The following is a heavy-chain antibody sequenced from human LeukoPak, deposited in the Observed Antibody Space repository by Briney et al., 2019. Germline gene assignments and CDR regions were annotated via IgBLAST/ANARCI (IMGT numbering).Heavy chain of an antibody. D-gene: IGHD3-10*01. V-gene: IGHV4-34*01. CDR3: ARGKYYGSGSSKRYYYYGMDV. CDR2: IKHSGST. J-gene: IGHJ6*02. Sequence: PSETLSLTCAVYGGSFSGYYWSWIRQPPGKGLEWIGEIKHSGSTNYNPSLKSRVTISVDTSKNQFSLKLSSVTAADTAVYYCARGKYYGSGSSKRYYYYGMDVWGQGTTVTVSS. CDR1: GGSFSGYY.